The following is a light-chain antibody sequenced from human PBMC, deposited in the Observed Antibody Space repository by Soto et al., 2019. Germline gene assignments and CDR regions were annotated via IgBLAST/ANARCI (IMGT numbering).Light chain of an antibody. CDR3: AACDDNLISHYV. CDR1: SSNIGSNT. Sequence: QSALTQPPSASGTPGQRVTISCSGSSSNIGSNTVNWYQQLPGTAPKLLIYSNNQRPSGVPDRFSGFKSGTSASLAISGLQSEDEAVYYCAACDDNLISHYVFGTGTMVPVL. V-gene: IGLV1-44*01. J-gene: IGLJ1*01. CDR2: SNN.